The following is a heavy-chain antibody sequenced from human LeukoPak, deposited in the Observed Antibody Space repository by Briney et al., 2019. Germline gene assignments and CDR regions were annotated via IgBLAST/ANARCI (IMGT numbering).Heavy chain of an antibody. D-gene: IGHD3-22*01. CDR2: ISWNSGSI. CDR3: AKAPHYYDSSGYHDY. J-gene: IGHJ4*02. V-gene: IGHV3-9*01. Sequence: GRSLRLSCAASGFTFDDYAMHWVRQAPGKGLEWVSGISWNSGSIGYADSVKGRFTISRDNAKNSLYLQMNSLRAEDTALYYCAKAPHYYDSSGYHDYWGQGTLVTVSS. CDR1: GFTFDDYA.